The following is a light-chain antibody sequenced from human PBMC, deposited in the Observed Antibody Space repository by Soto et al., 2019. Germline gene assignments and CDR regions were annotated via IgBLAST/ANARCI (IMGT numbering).Light chain of an antibody. CDR2: LNSDGSH. CDR3: QTWGSGFSV. CDR1: SGHSTYA. J-gene: IGLJ2*01. Sequence: QLVLTQSPSASASLGASVKLTGTLSSGHSTYAIAWHQQQPEKGPRYFMKLNSDGSHSKGDGIPDRFSGSSSGAERYLTNSSIKSVDEADVYCQTWGSGFSVFGGGTKPTVL. V-gene: IGLV4-69*02.